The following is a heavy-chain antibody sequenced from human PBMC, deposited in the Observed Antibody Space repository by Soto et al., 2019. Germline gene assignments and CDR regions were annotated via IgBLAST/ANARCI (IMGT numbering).Heavy chain of an antibody. D-gene: IGHD3-16*01. V-gene: IGHV1-8*01. Sequence: ASVKVSCKASGYTFSDFDINWLRQAAGQGPEWMGRMNAKSGDTFSAQRLQGKFNMTWDTSLSTAYMEVGSLTSDDAAIYYCARGDPFNYAGFDVWGQGTTVTVS. CDR1: GYTFSDFD. CDR2: MNAKSGDT. CDR3: ARGDPFNYAGFDV. J-gene: IGHJ6*02.